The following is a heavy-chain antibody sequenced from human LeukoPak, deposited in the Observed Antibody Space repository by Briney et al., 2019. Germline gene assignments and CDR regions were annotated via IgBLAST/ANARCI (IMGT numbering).Heavy chain of an antibody. CDR2: IDSDGSST. J-gene: IGHJ4*02. V-gene: IGHV3-74*01. Sequence: GGSLRLSCAASGFTFSNYWMHWVRQAPGKGLVWVSCIDSDGSSTRYADSVKGRSTISRDNAKNTLYLQMNSLRAEDTAVYYCVRALIGSHDYWGQGTLVTVSS. D-gene: IGHD2/OR15-2a*01. CDR1: GFTFSNYW. CDR3: VRALIGSHDY.